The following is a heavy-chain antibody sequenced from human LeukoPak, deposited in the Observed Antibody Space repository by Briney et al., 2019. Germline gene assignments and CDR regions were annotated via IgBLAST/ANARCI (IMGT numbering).Heavy chain of an antibody. V-gene: IGHV3-30*18. CDR3: AKVPDSSGWSRWDFQH. D-gene: IGHD6-19*01. CDR2: ISYDGSNK. J-gene: IGHJ1*01. CDR1: GFTFSSYG. Sequence: PGRSLRLSCAASGFTFSSYGMHWVRQAPGKGLEWVAVISYDGSNKYYADSVKGRFTISRDNSKNTLYLQMNSLRAEDTAVYYCAKVPDSSGWSRWDFQHWGQGTLVTVSS.